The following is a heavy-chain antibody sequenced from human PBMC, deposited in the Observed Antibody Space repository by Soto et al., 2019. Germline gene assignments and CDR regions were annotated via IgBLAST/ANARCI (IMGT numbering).Heavy chain of an antibody. Sequence: SETLSLTCAVSGGSVASSHWWSWVRQSPGKGLEWIGEIYPSGNTKYNPSLKSRLTISVDKSKNQFSLKVTSVTAADTAVYFCARVMGVASGGPLDPWGQGTLVTVSS. CDR3: ARVMGVASGGPLDP. J-gene: IGHJ5*02. V-gene: IGHV4-4*02. D-gene: IGHD2-15*01. CDR2: IYPSGNT. CDR1: GGSVASSHW.